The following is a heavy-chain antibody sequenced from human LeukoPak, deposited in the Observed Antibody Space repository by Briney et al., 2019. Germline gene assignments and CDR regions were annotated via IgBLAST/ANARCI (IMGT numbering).Heavy chain of an antibody. CDR1: GFTFSSYA. CDR3: AKDVEQQLVRVGAFDI. V-gene: IGHV3-23*01. Sequence: PGGSLRLSCAASGFTFSSYAMSWVRQAPGKGLEWVSAISGSGGSTYYADSVKGRFTISRDNSKNTLYLQMNSLRAEDTAVFYCAKDVEQQLVRVGAFDIWGQGKMVTVSS. J-gene: IGHJ3*02. D-gene: IGHD6-13*01. CDR2: ISGSGGST.